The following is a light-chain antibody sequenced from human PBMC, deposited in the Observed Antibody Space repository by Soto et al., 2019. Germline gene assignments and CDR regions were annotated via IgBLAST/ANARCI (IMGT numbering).Light chain of an antibody. CDR2: DAS. V-gene: IGKV3-11*01. CDR1: QSVSSY. Sequence: EIVLTQSPATLSLSPGERATLSCRASQSVSSYLAWYQQKPGQAPRLLIYDASNRATGIPARFSGSGSGTDCTRTISSLEPDEFAVYYCQQRSDWPPTFGGGTKVQIK. CDR3: QQRSDWPPT. J-gene: IGKJ4*01.